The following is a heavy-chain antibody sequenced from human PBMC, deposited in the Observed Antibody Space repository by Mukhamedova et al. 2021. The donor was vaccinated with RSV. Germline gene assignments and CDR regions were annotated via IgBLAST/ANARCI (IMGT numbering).Heavy chain of an antibody. D-gene: IGHD1-7*01. V-gene: IGHV3-23*03. Sequence: VSVIYRGGSSTYYADSVKGRFTISRDNFKNTLYLQMNSLRAEDTAVYYCAGGGMNWNSPLTYWGQGNTITVSS. J-gene: IGHJ4*02. CDR2: IYRGGSST. CDR3: AGGGMNWNSPLTY.